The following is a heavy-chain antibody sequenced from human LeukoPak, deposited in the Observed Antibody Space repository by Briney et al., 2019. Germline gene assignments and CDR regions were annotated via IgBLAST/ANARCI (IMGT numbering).Heavy chain of an antibody. CDR3: ARAVFGDYGDDAFDI. V-gene: IGHV3-13*01. CDR1: GFTFSNYD. Sequence: GGSLRLSCAASGFTFSNYDMHWVRQATGKGLEWVSAIGTAGDTYYTGSVKGRFTISRENAKNSLYLQMNSLRAGDTAVYYCARAVFGDYGDDAFDIWGQGTMVTVSS. CDR2: IGTAGDT. J-gene: IGHJ3*02. D-gene: IGHD4-17*01.